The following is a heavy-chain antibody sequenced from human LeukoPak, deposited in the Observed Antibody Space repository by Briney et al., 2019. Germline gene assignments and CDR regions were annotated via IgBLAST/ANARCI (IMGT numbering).Heavy chain of an antibody. J-gene: IGHJ4*02. D-gene: IGHD6-13*01. V-gene: IGHV1-18*01. CDR2: ISAYNGNT. Sequence: ASVKVSCKASGYTFTSYGISWVRQAPGQGLEWMGWISAYNGNTNYAQKLQGRVTMTTDTSTSTAYMELSRLRSDDTAVYYCARGARPSSSWYDLDYWGQGALVTVSS. CDR3: ARGARPSSSWYDLDY. CDR1: GYTFTSYG.